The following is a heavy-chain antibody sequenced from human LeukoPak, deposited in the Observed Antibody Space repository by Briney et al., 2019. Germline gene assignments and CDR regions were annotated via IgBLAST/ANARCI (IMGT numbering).Heavy chain of an antibody. CDR3: AKDIRGGDYHYYYGMDV. Sequence: GGSLRLSCAASGFTFSSYAMSWVRQAPGKGLEWVSAISGSGGSTYYADSVKGRFTISRDNSKNSLYLQMNSLRAEDTALYYCAKDIRGGDYHYYYGMDVWGQGTTVTVSS. CDR2: ISGSGGST. J-gene: IGHJ6*02. V-gene: IGHV3-23*01. CDR1: GFTFSSYA. D-gene: IGHD2-21*02.